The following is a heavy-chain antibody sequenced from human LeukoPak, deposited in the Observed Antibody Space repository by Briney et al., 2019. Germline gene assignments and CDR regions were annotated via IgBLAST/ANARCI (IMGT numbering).Heavy chain of an antibody. Sequence: PGGSLRLSCAASGLTFSRYWMSWVRQAPGRGLEWVANIKQDGSETYYVDYVKGRFTISRANAKKSLYLQMNLLRAEDRAVYDCATLNWDDGVVSGFDRWGQGILVTVSS. CDR3: ATLNWDDGVVSGFDR. V-gene: IGHV3-7*01. J-gene: IGHJ5*02. D-gene: IGHD2-2*01. CDR1: GLTFSRYW. CDR2: IKQDGSET.